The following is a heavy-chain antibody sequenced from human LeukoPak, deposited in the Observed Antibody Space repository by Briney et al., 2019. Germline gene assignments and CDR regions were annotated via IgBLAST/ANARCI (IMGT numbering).Heavy chain of an antibody. CDR3: ATGLHAYYYYMDV. V-gene: IGHV3-64*01. J-gene: IGHJ6*03. CDR1: GFTFSSYA. CDR2: ISSNGGST. Sequence: GGSLRLSCAASGFTFSSYAMHWVRQAPGKGLECVSAISSNGGSTYYANSVKGRFTISRDNSKNTLYLQMGSLRAEDMAVYYCATGLHAYYYYMDVWGKGTTVTISS.